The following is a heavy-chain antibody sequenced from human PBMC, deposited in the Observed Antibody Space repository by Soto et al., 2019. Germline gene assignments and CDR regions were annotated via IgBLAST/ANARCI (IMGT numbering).Heavy chain of an antibody. CDR2: IYYSGST. J-gene: IGHJ6*02. Sequence: PSETLSLTCTVSGGSISSSSYYWGWIRQPPGKGLEWIGSIYYSGSTYYNPSLKSRVTISVDTSKNQFSLKLSSVTAADTAVYYCARQWGIFGVVPPSLYYYYGMDVWGQGTTVTVSS. CDR1: GGSISSSSYY. D-gene: IGHD3-3*01. V-gene: IGHV4-39*01. CDR3: ARQWGIFGVVPPSLYYYYGMDV.